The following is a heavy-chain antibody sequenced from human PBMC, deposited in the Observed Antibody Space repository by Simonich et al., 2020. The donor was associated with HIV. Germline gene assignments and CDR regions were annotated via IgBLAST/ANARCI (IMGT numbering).Heavy chain of an antibody. Sequence: QVQLQQWGAGLLKPSETLSLTCAVYGGSLSGYYWSWIRQPPGKGLEWIGEINHSGSTNYNPSLKSRVTISVDTSKNQFSLKVSSVTAADTAVYYCVRGRFGVYSVYMDVWGKGTTVTVSS. D-gene: IGHD3-16*01. CDR2: INHSGST. CDR1: GGSLSGYY. CDR3: VRGRFGVYSVYMDV. J-gene: IGHJ6*03. V-gene: IGHV4-34*01.